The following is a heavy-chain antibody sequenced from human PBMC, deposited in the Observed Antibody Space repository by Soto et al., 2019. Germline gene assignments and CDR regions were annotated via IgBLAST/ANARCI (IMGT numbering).Heavy chain of an antibody. V-gene: IGHV4-61*01. CDR3: ARGRYSSGWFDF. Sequence: SETLSLTCTVSGDSVSGPSYYWNWIRQPPGQGLEWIGYISYSGSTDYNPTLKSRVTISVDTSKNQFSLKLSSVTAADTAVYYCARGRYSSGWFDFWGQGTPVTVSS. CDR1: GDSVSGPSYY. J-gene: IGHJ4*02. D-gene: IGHD6-19*01. CDR2: ISYSGST.